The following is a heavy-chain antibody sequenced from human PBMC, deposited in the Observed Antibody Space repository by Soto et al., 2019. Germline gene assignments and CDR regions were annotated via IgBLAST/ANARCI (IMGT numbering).Heavy chain of an antibody. CDR1: GDSFPDNSAA. J-gene: IGHJ4*02. CDR2: TYYRSKWYN. Sequence: SHTLSLTCAISGDSFPDNSAAWNWIRQSPSRGLEWLGRTYYRSKWYNDYAVSVKSRITVTPDTSKNQFSLHLNSLTPEDTAVYYCASDFPYHVRSERYIHYCGQGGRVTFSA. D-gene: IGHD1-1*01. V-gene: IGHV6-1*01. CDR3: ASDFPYHVRSERYIHY.